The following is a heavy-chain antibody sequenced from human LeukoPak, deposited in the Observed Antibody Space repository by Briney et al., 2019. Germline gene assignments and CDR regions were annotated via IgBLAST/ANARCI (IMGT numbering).Heavy chain of an antibody. CDR1: VFTFSSYG. CDR2: IWYDGSNK. D-gene: IGHD6-19*01. V-gene: IGHV3-33*01. J-gene: IGHJ4*02. Sequence: GGSLRLSCAASVFTFSSYGMHWVRQAPGKGLEGVAGIWYDGSNKYYADSVKGRFTISRDNSKNTLYLQMSSLRAEDTAVYYCARAHSSGWYSDYFDYWGQGTLVTVSS. CDR3: ARAHSSGWYSDYFDY.